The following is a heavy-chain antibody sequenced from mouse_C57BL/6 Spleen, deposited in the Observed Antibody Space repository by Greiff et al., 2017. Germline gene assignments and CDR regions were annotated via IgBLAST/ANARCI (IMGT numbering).Heavy chain of an antibody. CDR3: SRYGITTVVGDY. V-gene: IGHV7-3*01. D-gene: IGHD1-1*01. CDR2: IRNKANGYTT. Sequence: DVKLVESGGGLVQPGGSLSLSCEASGFTFTDYYMSWVRQPPGKALEWLGFIRNKANGYTTEYSASVKGRLTISRANTQRILYLQMHALGAEDSATYYCSRYGITTVVGDYWGQGTTLTASA. J-gene: IGHJ2*01. CDR1: GFTFTDYY.